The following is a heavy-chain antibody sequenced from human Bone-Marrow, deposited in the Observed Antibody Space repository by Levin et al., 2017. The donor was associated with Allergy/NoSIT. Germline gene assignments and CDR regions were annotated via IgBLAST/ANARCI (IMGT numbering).Heavy chain of an antibody. CDR2: IYSGGST. CDR3: ARGWFGELLSR. J-gene: IGHJ4*02. V-gene: IGHV3-53*01. D-gene: IGHD3-10*01. Sequence: RAGGSLRLSCAASGFTVSSNYMSWVRQAPGKGPEWVSVIYSGGSTYYADSVKGRFTISRDNSKNTLYLQMNSLRAEDTAVYYCARGWFGELLSRWGQGTLVTVSS. CDR1: GFTVSSNY.